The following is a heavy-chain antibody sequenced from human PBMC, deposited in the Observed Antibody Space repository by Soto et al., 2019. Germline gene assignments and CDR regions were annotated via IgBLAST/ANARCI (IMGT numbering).Heavy chain of an antibody. Sequence: EVQLVASGGGLVQPGGSLRLSCAASGFTFSSYWMHWVRQAPEKGLVGVSRINGDGSSTSYAESVKGRCTISRDNAKNTLYLQMNSLRAEDTALYNCARVGVGRYCSSTSCYTWVFDYWGQGTLVTGSS. V-gene: IGHV3-74*01. CDR1: GFTFSSYW. J-gene: IGHJ4*02. CDR2: INGDGSST. CDR3: ARVGVGRYCSSTSCYTWVFDY. D-gene: IGHD2-2*02.